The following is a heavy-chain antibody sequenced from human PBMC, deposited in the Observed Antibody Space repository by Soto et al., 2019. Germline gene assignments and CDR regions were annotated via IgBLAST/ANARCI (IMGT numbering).Heavy chain of an antibody. V-gene: IGHV1-69*13. CDR1: GGTFSSYA. CDR3: VRDLGGSYYNLVGSFDI. CDR2: IIPIFGTA. J-gene: IGHJ3*02. D-gene: IGHD1-26*01. Sequence: SVKVSCKASGGTFSSYAINWVRQAPGRGLEWMGGIIPIFGTANYAQTFQGRVSITADESTSTAYVELSSLISEDTAVYYCVRDLGGSYYNLVGSFDIWGQATMVNVSS.